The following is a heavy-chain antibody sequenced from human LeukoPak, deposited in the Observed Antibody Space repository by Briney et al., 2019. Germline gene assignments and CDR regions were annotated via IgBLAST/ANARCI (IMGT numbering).Heavy chain of an antibody. D-gene: IGHD2-15*01. CDR1: GFTFSSYP. V-gene: IGHV3-30-3*01. Sequence: GRSLRLSCAASGFTFSSYPMHWVRQAPGKGLEWVAVISYDGSNKYYADSVKGRFTISRDNSKNTLYLQMNSVRAEDTAVYYCARGYCSGGSCYHDYWGQGILVTVSS. CDR2: ISYDGSNK. CDR3: ARGYCSGGSCYHDY. J-gene: IGHJ4*02.